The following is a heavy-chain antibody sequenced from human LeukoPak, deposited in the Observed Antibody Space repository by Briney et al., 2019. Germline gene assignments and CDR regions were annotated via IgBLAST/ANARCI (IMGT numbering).Heavy chain of an antibody. CDR3: ARDRPCSGGSCYSGSPSTNWFDP. Sequence: SQTLSLTCTVSGDSVTSGGYFWTWIRQHPGKGLEWIGYISDSGTTSYNPSLKSRVSISVATSNNQFSLRLSSVTAADTAVYYCARDRPCSGGSCYSGSPSTNWFDPWGQGTLVTVSS. CDR1: GDSVTSGGYF. CDR2: ISDSGTT. V-gene: IGHV4-31*03. J-gene: IGHJ5*02. D-gene: IGHD2-15*01.